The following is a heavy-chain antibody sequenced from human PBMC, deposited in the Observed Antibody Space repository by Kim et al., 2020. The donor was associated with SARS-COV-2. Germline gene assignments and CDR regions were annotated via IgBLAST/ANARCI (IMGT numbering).Heavy chain of an antibody. V-gene: IGHV3-30*01. J-gene: IGHJ4*02. Sequence: DSVKSRFTISRDNSKNTVYLQLNSLRVEDTAVYYCAREGEDWNYSYFDYWGQGTLVTISS. CDR3: AREGEDWNYSYFDY. D-gene: IGHD1-7*01.